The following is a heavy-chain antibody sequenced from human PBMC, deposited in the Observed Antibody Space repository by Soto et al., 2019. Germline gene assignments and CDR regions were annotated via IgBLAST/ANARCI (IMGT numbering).Heavy chain of an antibody. V-gene: IGHV1-24*01. J-gene: IGHJ3*02. Sequence: DSVKVSCKVSGYTLTELSMHWVRQAPGKGLEWMGGFDPEDGETIYAQKFQGRVTMTEETSTDTAYMELSSLRSEDTAVYYCATLPSTTVTPDVFASRGQGPTVTVS. CDR2: FDPEDGET. CDR3: ATLPSTTVTPDVFAS. CDR1: GYTLTELS. D-gene: IGHD4-17*01.